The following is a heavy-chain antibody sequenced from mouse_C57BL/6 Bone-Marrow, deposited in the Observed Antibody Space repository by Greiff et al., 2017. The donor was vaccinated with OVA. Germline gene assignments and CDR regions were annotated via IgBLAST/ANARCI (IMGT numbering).Heavy chain of an antibody. J-gene: IGHJ3*01. CDR1: GFTFSDYG. V-gene: IGHV5-15*04. CDR3: ARREGGNSFAY. D-gene: IGHD3-3*01. CDR2: ISNLAYSI. Sequence: DVKLVESGGGLVQPGGSLKLSCAASGFTFSDYGMAWVRQAPRKGPEWVAFISNLAYSIYYADTVTGRFTISRENAKNTLYLEMSSLRSEDTAMYYCARREGGNSFAYWGQGTLVTVSA.